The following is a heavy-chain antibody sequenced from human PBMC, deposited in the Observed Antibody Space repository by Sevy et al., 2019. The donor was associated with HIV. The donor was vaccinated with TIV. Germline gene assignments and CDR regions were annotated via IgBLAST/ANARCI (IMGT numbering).Heavy chain of an antibody. CDR2: IYYTGSA. J-gene: IGHJ4*02. CDR3: ARDDASNPRVLDY. CDR1: GGSISSYF. V-gene: IGHV4-59*01. Sequence: SETLSLTCSVSGGSISSYFWTWTRQPPGKGLEWIGHIYYTGSANYNPSLKSRVTISIDKSKSQFSLNLSSVTAADTAVYYCARDDASNPRVLDYWGQGALVTVSS. D-gene: IGHD3-3*01.